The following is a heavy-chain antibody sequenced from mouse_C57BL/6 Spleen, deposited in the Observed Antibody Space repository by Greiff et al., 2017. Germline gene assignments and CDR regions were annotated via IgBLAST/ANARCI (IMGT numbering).Heavy chain of an antibody. Sequence: EVHLVESGEGLVKPGGSLKLSCAASGFTFSSYAMSWVRQTPEKRLEWVAYISSGGDYIYYADTVKGRFTISRDNARNTLYLQMSSLKSEDTAMYYCTRGYDYDGYYFDYWGQGTTLTVSS. CDR3: TRGYDYDGYYFDY. CDR1: GFTFSSYA. D-gene: IGHD2-4*01. J-gene: IGHJ2*01. CDR2: ISSGGDYI. V-gene: IGHV5-9-1*02.